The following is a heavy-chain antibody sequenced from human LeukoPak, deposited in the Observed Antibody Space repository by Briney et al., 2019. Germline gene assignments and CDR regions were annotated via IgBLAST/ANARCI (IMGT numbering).Heavy chain of an antibody. CDR3: ARLSDSISCFGFDI. CDR1: GFSFSSNW. V-gene: IGHV3-7*01. D-gene: IGHD2-2*01. J-gene: IGHJ3*02. Sequence: PGGPLRLSCEASGFSFSSNWMSWARQAPGKGLEWVANIKQDESEKYYVDSVKGRFTISRDNAKKSLYLQMNSLRVEDTGVYYCARLSDSISCFGFDIWGQGTTVTVSS. CDR2: IKQDESEK.